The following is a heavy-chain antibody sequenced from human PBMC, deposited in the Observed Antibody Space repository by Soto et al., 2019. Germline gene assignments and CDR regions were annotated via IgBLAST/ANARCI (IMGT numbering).Heavy chain of an antibody. Sequence: QVQLQESGPGLVKPSQTLSLTCTVSGGSISSGDYYWSWIRQPPGKGLEWIGYIYYSGSTYYNPSLKSRVTISVERSRNQCSLRISFVTAADTAVYCCARVGRYCSGGSCYGSWFDPWGQGTLVTVSS. CDR1: GGSISSGDYY. D-gene: IGHD2-15*01. V-gene: IGHV4-30-4*01. J-gene: IGHJ5*02. CDR3: ARVGRYCSGGSCYGSWFDP. CDR2: IYYSGST.